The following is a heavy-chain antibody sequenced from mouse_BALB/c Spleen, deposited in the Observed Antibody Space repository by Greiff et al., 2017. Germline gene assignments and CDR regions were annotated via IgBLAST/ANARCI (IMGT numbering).Heavy chain of an antibody. J-gene: IGHJ4*01. CDR2: INPSNGRT. D-gene: IGHD1-1*02. CDR3: ARGYGGNYVGYAMDY. V-gene: IGHV1S81*02. Sequence: VQLQQPGAELVKPGASVKLSCKASGYTFTSYWMHWVKQRPGQGLEWIGEINPSNGRTNYNEKFKSKATLTVDKSSSTAYMQLSSLTSEDSAVYYCARGYGGNYVGYAMDYWGQGTSVTVSS. CDR1: GYTFTSYW.